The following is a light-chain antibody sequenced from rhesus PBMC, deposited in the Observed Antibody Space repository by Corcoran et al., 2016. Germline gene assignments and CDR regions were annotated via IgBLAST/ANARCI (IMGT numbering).Light chain of an antibody. CDR3: SSYAGSNTYI. J-gene: IGLJ1*01. CDR1: NSDIVGYNY. V-gene: IGLV2-32*02. Sequence: QAALTQPSSVSGSPGQAVTISCTGTNSDIVGYNYVSWYQHTPGTAPKLMIYDVNKRPSGGSDRVSGSTADNTASLTISGLQAEDEAVYFCSSYAGSNTYIFGAGTRLTVL. CDR2: DVN.